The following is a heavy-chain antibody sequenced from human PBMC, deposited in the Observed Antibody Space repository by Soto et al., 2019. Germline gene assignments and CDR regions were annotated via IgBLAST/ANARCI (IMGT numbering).Heavy chain of an antibody. D-gene: IGHD6-6*01. CDR3: ARTSRFDC. Sequence: QVQLQRWGAGLLKPSETLSLTCAVYCGSFSNYYWSWIRQPPGKGLEWIGEINHSGSTNYNPSLKSRVTMSVDTSKNQFSLKLSSVTAADTAVYYCARTSRFDCWGQGTLVTVSS. CDR2: INHSGST. V-gene: IGHV4-34*01. J-gene: IGHJ4*02. CDR1: CGSFSNYY.